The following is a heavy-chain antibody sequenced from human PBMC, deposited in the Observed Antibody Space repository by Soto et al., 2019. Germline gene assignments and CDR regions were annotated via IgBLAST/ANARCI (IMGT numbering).Heavy chain of an antibody. J-gene: IGHJ6*03. CDR2: ISSNGIGT. CDR1: GFTFSSDA. Sequence: EVQLVESGGGLAQPGGSLRLSCAASGFTFSSDAMDWVRQAPGKGLEYVSGISSNGIGTYYASSVKGRFTISRDNSRDTVYLQMDSLRPEDMAVYYCARRARAYYYYMDVWGKGTTVTVS. V-gene: IGHV3-64*01. CDR3: ARRARAYYYYMDV. D-gene: IGHD6-6*01.